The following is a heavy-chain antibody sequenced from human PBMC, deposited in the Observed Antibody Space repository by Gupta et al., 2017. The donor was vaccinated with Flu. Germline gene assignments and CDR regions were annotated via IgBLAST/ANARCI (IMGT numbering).Heavy chain of an antibody. CDR3: ARAPWDDFWSAYSSYFDY. CDR2: IFYSGST. J-gene: IGHJ4*02. D-gene: IGHD3-3*01. CDR1: GGSISIGVCY. V-gene: IGHV4-31*03. Sequence: QVQLQESGPGLVRPSQTLSLTCPVSGGSISIGVCYLRLIRKHPGKGLEWIAYIFYSGSTYYNPSLKSRVTISLDTSKNQFSLKLSSVTAADTAVYYCARAPWDDFWSAYSSYFDYWGQGTLVTVSS.